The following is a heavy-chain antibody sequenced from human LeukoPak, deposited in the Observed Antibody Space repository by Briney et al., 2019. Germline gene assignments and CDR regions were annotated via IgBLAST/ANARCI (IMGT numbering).Heavy chain of an antibody. D-gene: IGHD6-6*01. Sequence: SETLSLTCTVSGGSISSYYWSWIRQPPGKGLEWIGYIYYSGSTNYNPSLKSRVTISVDTSKNQFSLKLSSVTAADTAVYYCARGGSSSAYYYYYMDVWGKGTTVTVSS. J-gene: IGHJ6*03. CDR2: IYYSGST. V-gene: IGHV4-59*12. CDR3: ARGGSSSAYYYYYMDV. CDR1: GGSISSYY.